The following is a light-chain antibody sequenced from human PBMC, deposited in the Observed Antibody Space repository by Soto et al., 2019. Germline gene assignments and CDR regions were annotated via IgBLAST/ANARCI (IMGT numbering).Light chain of an antibody. J-gene: IGKJ1*01. CDR2: GAS. Sequence: EIVLTQSPGTLSLSPGERATLSCRASQSVSTSYLAWYQQKPGQAPRLLIYGASSRATGIPDRFSGSGSGTDFTLTISRLEPADFAVYYCKQFGGSPRTFGQGTKVEI. CDR3: KQFGGSPRT. CDR1: QSVSTSY. V-gene: IGKV3-20*01.